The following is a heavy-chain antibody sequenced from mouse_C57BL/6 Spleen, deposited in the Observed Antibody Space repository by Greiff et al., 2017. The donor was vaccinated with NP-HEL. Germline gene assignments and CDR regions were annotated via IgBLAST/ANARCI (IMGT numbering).Heavy chain of an antibody. CDR1: GYTFTSYG. Sequence: VQLQQSGAELARPGASVKLSCKASGYTFTSYGISWVKQRTGQGLEWIGEIYPRSGNTYYNEKFKGKATLTADKSSSTAYMELRSLTSEDSAVYFCARSTVVAPRFDYWGQGTTLTVSS. V-gene: IGHV1-81*01. J-gene: IGHJ2*01. CDR3: ARSTVVAPRFDY. CDR2: IYPRSGNT. D-gene: IGHD1-1*01.